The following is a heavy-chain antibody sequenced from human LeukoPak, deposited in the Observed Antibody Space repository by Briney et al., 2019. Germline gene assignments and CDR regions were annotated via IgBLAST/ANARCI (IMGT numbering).Heavy chain of an antibody. CDR2: INPSDGST. Sequence: ASVKVSCKASGYTFTSYYMHWVRQAPGQGLEWLGIINPSDGSTNYAQKFQGRVTMTRDMSTSTVYMELSSLRSEDTAVYYCARRTYSSSYFDYWGQGTLVNVSS. CDR3: ARRTYSSSYFDY. D-gene: IGHD6-6*01. V-gene: IGHV1-46*01. J-gene: IGHJ4*02. CDR1: GYTFTSYY.